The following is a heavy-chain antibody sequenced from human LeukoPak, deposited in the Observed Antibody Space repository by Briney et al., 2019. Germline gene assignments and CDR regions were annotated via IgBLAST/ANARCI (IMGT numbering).Heavy chain of an antibody. Sequence: GGSLRLSCAASGFTFSSYAMAWVRQAPGKGLEWVSSISASGHGTYYADSVKGRFTISRDNSKNTLYLQMNSLRAEDTAVYYCARDGVPMVRGVRFYYYYGMDVWGQGTTVTVSS. J-gene: IGHJ6*02. CDR3: ARDGVPMVRGVRFYYYYGMDV. V-gene: IGHV3-23*01. CDR1: GFTFSSYA. D-gene: IGHD3-10*01. CDR2: ISASGHGT.